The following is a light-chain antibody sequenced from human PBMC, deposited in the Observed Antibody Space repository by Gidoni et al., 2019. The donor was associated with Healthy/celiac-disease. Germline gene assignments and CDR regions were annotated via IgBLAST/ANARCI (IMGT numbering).Light chain of an antibody. CDR3: QQSYSTPYT. CDR1: QSISIY. J-gene: IGKJ2*01. V-gene: IGKV1-39*01. CDR2: AAS. Sequence: VSITCRASQSISIYLNWYQQKPGKAPKLLIYAASSRQSGVPSRFSGSGSGTDFTLTISSLQPEDFATYYCQQSYSTPYTFGQGTKLEIK.